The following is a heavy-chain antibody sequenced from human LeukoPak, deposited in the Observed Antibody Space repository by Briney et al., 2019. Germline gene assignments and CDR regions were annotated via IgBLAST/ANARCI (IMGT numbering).Heavy chain of an antibody. V-gene: IGHV4-34*01. J-gene: IGHJ4*02. D-gene: IGHD6-19*01. CDR2: INHSGST. CDR3: ARGGIAVAAAVDY. CDR1: GGSFSGYY. Sequence: ASETLSLTCAAYGGSFSGYYWSWIRQPPGKGLEWIGEINHSGSTNYNPSLKSRVTISVDTSKNQFSLKLSSVTAADTGVYYCARGGIAVAAAVDYWGQGTLVTVSS.